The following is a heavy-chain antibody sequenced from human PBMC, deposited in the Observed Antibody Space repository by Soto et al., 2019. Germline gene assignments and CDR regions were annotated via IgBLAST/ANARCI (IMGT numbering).Heavy chain of an antibody. CDR1: GFTFSSYG. Sequence: PGGSLRLSCAASGFTFSSYGMHWVRQAPGKGLEWVAVISYDGSNKYYADSVKGRFTISRDNSKNTLYLQMNSLRAEDTAVYYCAKDHAPYSKAFYYYYGMDVWGQGTTVTVSS. D-gene: IGHD4-4*01. J-gene: IGHJ6*02. CDR3: AKDHAPYSKAFYYYYGMDV. CDR2: ISYDGSNK. V-gene: IGHV3-30*18.